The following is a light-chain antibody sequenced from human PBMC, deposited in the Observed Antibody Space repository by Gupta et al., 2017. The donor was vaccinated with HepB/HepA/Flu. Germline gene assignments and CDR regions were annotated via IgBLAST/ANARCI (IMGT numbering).Light chain of an antibody. V-gene: IGLV3-9*01. CDR3: QMCDSSTVV. Sequence: SYELTQPLSVSVALGQTAEITCGGNNIGSKNGHWYQQKPGQAPVLVIYGDNNRPSGIPERFSASSSGTTATLTISRAKAGDGADYYCQMCDSSTVVFGGGTKPTVL. J-gene: IGLJ2*01. CDR1: NIGSKN. CDR2: GDN.